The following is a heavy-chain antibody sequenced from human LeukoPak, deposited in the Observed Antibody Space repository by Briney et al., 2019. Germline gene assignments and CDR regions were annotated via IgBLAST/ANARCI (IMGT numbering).Heavy chain of an antibody. CDR2: IIPIFGTA. J-gene: IGHJ4*02. V-gene: IGHV1-69*05. D-gene: IGHD5-24*01. CDR1: GGTFSSYA. CDR3: ARGRRVEMALLDY. Sequence: SVKGSCKASGGTFSSYAISWVRQAPGQGLEWMGGIIPIFGTANYAQKFQGRVTITTDESTSTAYMELSSLRSEDTAVYYCARGRRVEMALLDYWGQGTLVTVSS.